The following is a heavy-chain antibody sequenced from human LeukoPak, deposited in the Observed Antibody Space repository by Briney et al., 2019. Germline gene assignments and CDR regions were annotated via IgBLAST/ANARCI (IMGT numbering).Heavy chain of an antibody. CDR1: GFPFNHYA. CDR2: ISGNSGST. D-gene: IGHD1-26*01. J-gene: IGHJ4*02. Sequence: GGSLTLPCAASGFPFNHYAMRGVRPAPGKGLEGVSSISGNSGSTYYADSVKGRFTISRDNSKNTVYLQMNSLRAEDTAVYYCAKVSAWAMVGATYFDYWGQGTLVTVSS. V-gene: IGHV3-23*01. CDR3: AKVSAWAMVGATYFDY.